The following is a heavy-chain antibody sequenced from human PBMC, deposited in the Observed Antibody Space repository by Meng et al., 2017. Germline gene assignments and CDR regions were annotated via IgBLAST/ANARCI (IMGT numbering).Heavy chain of an antibody. Sequence: LGQVGAGVKKLVASVTASSKPFGYIFPVYFINGVRRAPEQGLERMGRINPKSGDTHYAQKFQARVTMTGDTSFSTAYMELSGLRSDDTAMYYCERDEDISEAGKLFGDYWGQGTLVTVSS. CDR2: INPKSGDT. CDR1: GYIFPVYF. V-gene: IGHV1-2*06. D-gene: IGHD6-19*01. CDR3: ERDEDISEAGKLFGDY. J-gene: IGHJ4*02.